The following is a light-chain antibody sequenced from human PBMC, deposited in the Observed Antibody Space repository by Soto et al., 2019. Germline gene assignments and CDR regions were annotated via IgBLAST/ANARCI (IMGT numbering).Light chain of an antibody. Sequence: QPELTQPPSASGTPGQRLSISCSGRNSNIGKNTVNWYQQLPRTAPKLLIYSNNQRPSGVPDRFSGSKSGTSASLAISGLQSEDEADYYCAAWDDSLNGHVVFGAGTKVTVL. CDR1: NSNIGKNT. CDR3: AAWDDSLNGHVV. V-gene: IGLV1-44*01. J-gene: IGLJ2*01. CDR2: SNN.